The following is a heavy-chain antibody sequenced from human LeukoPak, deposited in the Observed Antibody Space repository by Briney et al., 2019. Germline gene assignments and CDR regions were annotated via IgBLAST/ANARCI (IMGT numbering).Heavy chain of an antibody. CDR3: ARGHVGYCSGGSCYPGHYFDY. J-gene: IGHJ4*02. CDR1: GGTFISYA. CDR2: IIPSFGTA. V-gene: IGHV1-69*05. D-gene: IGHD2-15*01. Sequence: SVKVSCKASGGTFISYAISWVRQAPGQGLEWMGGIIPSFGTANYAQKFQGRVTITTDESTSTAYMELSSLRSEDTAVYYCARGHVGYCSGGSCYPGHYFDYWGQGTLVTVSS.